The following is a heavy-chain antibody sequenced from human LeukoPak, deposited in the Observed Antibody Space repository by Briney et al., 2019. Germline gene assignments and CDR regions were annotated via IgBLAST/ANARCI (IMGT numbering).Heavy chain of an antibody. CDR2: ISSSGDNI. V-gene: IGHV3-11*04. D-gene: IGHD3-9*01. Sequence: GGSLRLSCAASGFTFSDYYLTWIRQAPGKGLEWVLYISSSGDNIYYADSVKGRFTISRDNAKNSLYLQMNSLRAEDTAVYYCARPHYDILTGDYYYYMDVWGKGTTVTVSS. CDR1: GFTFSDYY. J-gene: IGHJ6*03. CDR3: ARPHYDILTGDYYYYMDV.